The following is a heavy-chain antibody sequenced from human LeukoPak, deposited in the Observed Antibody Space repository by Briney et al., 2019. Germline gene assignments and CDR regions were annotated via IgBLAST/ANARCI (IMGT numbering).Heavy chain of an antibody. D-gene: IGHD3-10*01. V-gene: IGHV3-9*01. CDR3: AKDRGYYYGSGALMDV. J-gene: IGHJ6*03. CDR1: GFTFDDYA. Sequence: GGSLRLSCAASGFTFDDYAMHWVRQAPGKGLEWVSGISWNSGSIGYADSVKGRFTISRDNAKNSLYLHMNSLRVEDTALYYCAKDRGYYYGSGALMDVWGKGTTVTISS. CDR2: ISWNSGSI.